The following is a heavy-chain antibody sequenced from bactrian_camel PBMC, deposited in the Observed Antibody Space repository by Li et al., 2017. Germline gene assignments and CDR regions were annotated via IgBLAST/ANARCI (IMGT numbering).Heavy chain of an antibody. CDR3: VRDYNSGDYRDDFGY. Sequence: HVQLVESGGGLVRPGGSLRLSCAASGRIYNNYVFGWFRQGPRKEREAVATIDSDGSTNYANSVKGRFTISKDNAKNMVYLHMTSLKPEDTGVYYCVRDYNSGDYRDDFGYWGQGTQVTVS. V-gene: IGHV3S53*01. CDR1: GRIYNNYV. D-gene: IGHD4*01. J-gene: IGHJ6*01. CDR2: IDSDGST.